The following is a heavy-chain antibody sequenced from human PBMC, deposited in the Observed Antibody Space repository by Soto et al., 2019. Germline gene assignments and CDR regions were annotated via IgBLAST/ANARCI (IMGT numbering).Heavy chain of an antibody. J-gene: IGHJ4*02. CDR2: IYYSGST. CDR1: GGSISSSSYY. V-gene: IGHV4-39*01. D-gene: IGHD6-13*01. Sequence: SETLSLTCTVSGGSISSSSYYWGWIRQPPGKGLEWIGSIYYSGSTYYNPSLKSRVTISVDTSKNQFSLKLSSVTAADTAVYYCATTPIYSSSWVDYWGQGTLVTVSS. CDR3: ATTPIYSSSWVDY.